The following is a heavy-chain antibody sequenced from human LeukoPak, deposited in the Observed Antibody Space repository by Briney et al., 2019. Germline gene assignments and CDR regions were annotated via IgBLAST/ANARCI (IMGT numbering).Heavy chain of an antibody. J-gene: IGHJ4*02. CDR2: ISAYNCNT. Sequence: ASVTVSCMATGYTLTSYGYSWVRQPPARGLGWMGWISAYNCNTNYAQKLKGRVTMSTDTSTSTACMELRSLRSDDTAVYDCARDRGEWFGDYWGQGTLVTVSS. CDR3: ARDRGEWFGDY. CDR1: GYTLTSYG. V-gene: IGHV1-18*01. D-gene: IGHD3-10*01.